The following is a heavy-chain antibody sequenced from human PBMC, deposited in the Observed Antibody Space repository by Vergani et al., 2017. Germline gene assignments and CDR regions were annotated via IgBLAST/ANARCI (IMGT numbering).Heavy chain of an antibody. D-gene: IGHD1-7*01. Sequence: QVQLVQSGAEVKKPGASVKVSCKASGYTFTSYYMHWVRQAPGQGLEWMGWISVYSGDTSYAQKFQGRVTMTTDTSTSTAYMDLRSLRSDDTAVYYCARGEKTGTARYWGQGTLVTVSS. CDR1: GYTFTSYY. CDR3: ARGEKTGTARY. CDR2: ISVYSGDT. V-gene: IGHV1-18*04. J-gene: IGHJ4*02.